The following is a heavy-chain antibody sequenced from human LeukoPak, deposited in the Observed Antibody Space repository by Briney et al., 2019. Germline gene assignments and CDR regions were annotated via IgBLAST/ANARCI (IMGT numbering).Heavy chain of an antibody. J-gene: IGHJ4*02. Sequence: ASVKDSCKASGYTFTSHGITWVRQAPGQGLEWMGWISVYNGNTNYAQKVQARVTMTTDTSTSTAYMELRSLSSDDTAVYYCASGGGPNYVWGSYRFDYWGQGTLVTVSS. CDR3: ASGGGPNYVWGSYRFDY. D-gene: IGHD3-16*02. CDR2: ISVYNGNT. CDR1: GYTFTSHG. V-gene: IGHV1-18*01.